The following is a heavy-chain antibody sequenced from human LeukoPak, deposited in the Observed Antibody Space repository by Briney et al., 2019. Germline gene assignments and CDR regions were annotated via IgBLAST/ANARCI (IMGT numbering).Heavy chain of an antibody. Sequence: PGGSLRLSCAASGFTFSSYAMSWVRQAPGKGLEWVSAISGSGGSTYYADSVKGRFTISRDNSKNTLYLQMNSLRAEGTAVYYCAMIAGRVLASGNFDYWGQGTLVTVSS. CDR1: GFTFSSYA. D-gene: IGHD2-21*01. V-gene: IGHV3-23*01. CDR3: AMIAGRVLASGNFDY. J-gene: IGHJ4*02. CDR2: ISGSGGST.